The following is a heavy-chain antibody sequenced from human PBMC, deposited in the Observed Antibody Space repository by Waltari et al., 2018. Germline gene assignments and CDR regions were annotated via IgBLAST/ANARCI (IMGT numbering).Heavy chain of an antibody. CDR1: GDSITNYY. CDR3: ARSYDFWSGYPLHY. J-gene: IGHJ4*02. CDR2: IAYSGST. D-gene: IGHD3-3*01. V-gene: IGHV4-59*01. Sequence: QVQLQESGPGLVKPSETLSVICSVSGDSITNYYWSWVRQPPGKGLEWIGYIAYSGSTRYNPSLKSRATISVDTSKKQFSLRLGSVTAADTAIYYCARSYDFWSGYPLHYWGQGTLVTVSS.